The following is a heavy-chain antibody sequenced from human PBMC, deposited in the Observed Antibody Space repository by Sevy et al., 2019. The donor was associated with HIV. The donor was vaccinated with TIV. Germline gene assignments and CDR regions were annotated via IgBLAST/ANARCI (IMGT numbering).Heavy chain of an antibody. J-gene: IGHJ4*02. D-gene: IGHD3-3*01. CDR2: MNPNSGNT. V-gene: IGHV1-8*01. CDR3: ARGYERSGYHFGY. Sequence: ASVKVSCKASGYTFTSYDINWVRQATGQGLEWMGWMNPNSGNTGYAQKFQGRVTMTRNTSISKAYMELSSLGSEDTAVYYCARGYERSGYHFGYWGQGTLVTVSS. CDR1: GYTFTSYD.